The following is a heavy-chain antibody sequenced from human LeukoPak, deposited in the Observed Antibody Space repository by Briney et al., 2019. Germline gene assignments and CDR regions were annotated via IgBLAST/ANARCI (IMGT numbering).Heavy chain of an antibody. V-gene: IGHV4-61*02. CDR3: ARDRTDCTNGVCYTSPRNWFDP. CDR2: FYTSGST. D-gene: IGHD2-8*01. CDR1: GGPFGSVGNY. J-gene: IGHJ5*02. Sequence: SETLSPTSPSLGGPFGSVGNYWSWIRRPPGKGLGGIGGFYTSGSTNYNPSLKSRVTMSVDTSKNQFSLKLSSVTAADTAVYYCARDRTDCTNGVCYTSPRNWFDPWGQGTLVTVSS.